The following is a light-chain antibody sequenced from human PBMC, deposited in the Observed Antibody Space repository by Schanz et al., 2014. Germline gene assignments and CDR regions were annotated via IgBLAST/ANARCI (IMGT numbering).Light chain of an antibody. CDR2: DVY. CDR3: NSYTSSSTRV. J-gene: IGLJ3*02. Sequence: QSALTQPASVSGSPGQSITISCTGTSSDVGGYDYVSWFQQHPGKAPKLMIYDVYNRPSGVSHRFSGSKSGNTASLSISGLQAEDEADYYCNSYTSSSTRVFGRGTKLTVL. V-gene: IGLV2-14*01. CDR1: SSDVGGYDY.